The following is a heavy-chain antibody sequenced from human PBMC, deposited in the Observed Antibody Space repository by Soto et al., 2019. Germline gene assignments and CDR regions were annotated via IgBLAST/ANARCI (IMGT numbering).Heavy chain of an antibody. CDR2: INPNSGGT. J-gene: IGHJ4*02. Sequence: ASVKVSCKASGYTFTGYYMHWVRQAPGQGLERMGWINPNSGGTNYAQKFQGRVTMTRDTSISTAYMELSRLRSDDTAVYYCARGRNWRWYFDYWGQGTLVTVSS. CDR1: GYTFTGYY. D-gene: IGHD1-1*01. V-gene: IGHV1-2*02. CDR3: ARGRNWRWYFDY.